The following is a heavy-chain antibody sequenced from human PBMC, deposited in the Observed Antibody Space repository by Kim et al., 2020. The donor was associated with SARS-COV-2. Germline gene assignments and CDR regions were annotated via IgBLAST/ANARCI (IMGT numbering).Heavy chain of an antibody. V-gene: IGHV4-59*01. Sequence: SETLSLTCTVSGGSISSYYWSWIRQPPGKGLEWIGYIYYSGSTNYNPSLKSRVTISVDTSKNQFSLKLSSVTAADTAVYYCARAPYYYYGMDVWGQGTTVTVSS. CDR1: GGSISSYY. J-gene: IGHJ6*02. CDR3: ARAPYYYYGMDV. CDR2: IYYSGST.